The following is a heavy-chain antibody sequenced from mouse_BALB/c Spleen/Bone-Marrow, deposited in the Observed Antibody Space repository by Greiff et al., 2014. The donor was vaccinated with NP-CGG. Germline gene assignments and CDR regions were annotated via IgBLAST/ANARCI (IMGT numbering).Heavy chain of an antibody. CDR2: ISNGGGST. V-gene: IGHV5-12-2*01. D-gene: IGHD1-2*01. CDR3: ARRSAATYYFDY. Sequence: EVQLVESGGGLVQPGGSLKLSCAASGFTFSSYTMSWVRQTPEKRLEWVAYISNGGGSTYYPDTVKGRFTISRDSAKNTLYLQMSSLKSEDTAMYYCARRSAATYYFDYWGQGTTLTVSS. J-gene: IGHJ2*01. CDR1: GFTFSSYT.